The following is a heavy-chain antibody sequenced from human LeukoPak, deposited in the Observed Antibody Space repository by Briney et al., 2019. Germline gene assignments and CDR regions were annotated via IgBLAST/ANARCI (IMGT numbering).Heavy chain of an antibody. Sequence: SVKVSCKASGGTSSSYAISWVRQAPGQGLEWMGGIIPIFGTANYAQKFQGRVTITADKSTSTAYMELSSLRSEDTAVYYCARSKQGGYYYGMDVWGKGTTVTVSS. D-gene: IGHD4-11*01. V-gene: IGHV1-69*06. CDR2: IIPIFGTA. J-gene: IGHJ6*04. CDR1: GGTSSSYA. CDR3: ARSKQGGYYYGMDV.